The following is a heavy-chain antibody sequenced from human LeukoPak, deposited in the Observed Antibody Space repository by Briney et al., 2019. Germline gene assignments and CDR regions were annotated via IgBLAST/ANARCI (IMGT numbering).Heavy chain of an antibody. J-gene: IGHJ4*02. CDR3: ATGANLFQF. V-gene: IGHV3-7*01. Sequence: PGGSLRLSCAASGFIFTDSWMSWVRQAPGKGLEWVSNIRHDGSQTYYVDSVKGRFTTSRDNANNEVYLEMNNMRGEDTAVYYCATGANLFQFWGQGTLVTVSS. CDR1: GFIFTDSW. CDR2: IRHDGSQT. D-gene: IGHD1-14*01.